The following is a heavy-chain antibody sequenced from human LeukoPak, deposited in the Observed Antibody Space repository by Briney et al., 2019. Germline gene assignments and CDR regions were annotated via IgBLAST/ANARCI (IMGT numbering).Heavy chain of an antibody. V-gene: IGHV4-34*01. CDR3: ARSTAMVRGVFDY. CDR2: INHSGST. CDR1: GGSFSGYY. Sequence: SETLSLTCAVYGGSFSGYYWSWIRQPPGKGLEWIGEINHSGSTNYNPSLKSRVTISVDTSKNQFSLKLSSVTAADTAVYYCARSTAMVRGVFDYWGQGTLVTVSS. D-gene: IGHD3-10*01. J-gene: IGHJ4*02.